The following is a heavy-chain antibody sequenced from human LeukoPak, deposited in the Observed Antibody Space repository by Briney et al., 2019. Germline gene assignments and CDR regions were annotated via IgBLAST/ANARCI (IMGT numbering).Heavy chain of an antibody. D-gene: IGHD3-3*01. CDR1: GGSFSGYY. CDR3: ARGTGLYDFWSGYYRYYYYYMDV. V-gene: IGHV4-34*01. Sequence: RSETLSLTCAVYGGSFSGYYWSWIRQPPGKGLEWIGEINHSGSTNYNPSLKSRVTISVDTSKNQFSLKLSSVTAADTAVYYCARGTGLYDFWSGYYRYYYYYMDVWGKGTTVTVSS. J-gene: IGHJ6*03. CDR2: INHSGST.